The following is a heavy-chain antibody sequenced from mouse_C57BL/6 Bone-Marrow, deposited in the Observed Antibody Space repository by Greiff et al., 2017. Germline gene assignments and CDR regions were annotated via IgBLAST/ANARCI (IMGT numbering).Heavy chain of an antibody. CDR3: ARSPPYYYGSSYVWYFDV. D-gene: IGHD1-1*01. Sequence: QVQLQQSGAELVRPGTSVKMSCKASGYTFTNYWIGWAKQRPGHGLEWIGDIYPGGGYTNYNEKFKGKATLTADKASSTAYMQFSSLTSEDSAIYYCARSPPYYYGSSYVWYFDVWGTGTTVTVSS. CDR2: IYPGGGYT. CDR1: GYTFTNYW. V-gene: IGHV1-63*01. J-gene: IGHJ1*03.